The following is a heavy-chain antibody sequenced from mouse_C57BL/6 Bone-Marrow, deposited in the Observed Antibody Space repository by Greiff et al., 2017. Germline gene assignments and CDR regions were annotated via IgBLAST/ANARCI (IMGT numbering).Heavy chain of an antibody. CDR2: ISDGGSYT. CDR1: GFTFSSYA. CDR3: ARMCYWYFDV. J-gene: IGHJ1*03. V-gene: IGHV5-4*03. Sequence: EVMLVESGGGLVKPGGSLKLSCAASGFTFSSYAMSWVRQTPEKRLEWVATISDGGSYTYYPDNVKGRFTISRDNAKNNLYLHMSHLKSEDTAMYYCARMCYWYFDVWGTGTTVTVSS.